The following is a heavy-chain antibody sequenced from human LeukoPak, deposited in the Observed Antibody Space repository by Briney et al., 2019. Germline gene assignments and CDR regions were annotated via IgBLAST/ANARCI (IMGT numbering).Heavy chain of an antibody. Sequence: SETLSLTCPVYGGSFSGYYWSWIRQPPGKGLEWIGEINHSGSTNYNPSLKSRVTISVDTSKNQFSLKLSSVTAADTAVYYCARGPKKLFYYYYGMDVWGQGTTVTVSS. V-gene: IGHV4-34*01. D-gene: IGHD2-15*01. CDR1: GGSFSGYY. CDR3: ARGPKKLFYYYYGMDV. J-gene: IGHJ6*02. CDR2: INHSGST.